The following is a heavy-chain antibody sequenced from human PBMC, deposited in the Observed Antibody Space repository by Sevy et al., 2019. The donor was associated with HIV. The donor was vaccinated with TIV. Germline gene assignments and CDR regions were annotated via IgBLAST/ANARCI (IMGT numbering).Heavy chain of an antibody. V-gene: IGHV5-51*01. CDR1: GYSSTNYW. Sequence: GESLKISCKGSGYSSTNYWIGLVRQMPGKGLEGMGIIFLGDSDTRYSPSFQGQVNMSVDKSFSTAFLQWSSRKASDTAMYYCARLNYGGNWEVAFDIWGQGTMVTVSS. D-gene: IGHD2-15*01. CDR2: IFLGDSDT. CDR3: ARLNYGGNWEVAFDI. J-gene: IGHJ3*02.